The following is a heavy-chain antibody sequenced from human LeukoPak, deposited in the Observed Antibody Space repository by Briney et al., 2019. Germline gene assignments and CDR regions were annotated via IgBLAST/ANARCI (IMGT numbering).Heavy chain of an antibody. J-gene: IGHJ4*02. CDR2: IKQDGSEK. V-gene: IGHV3-7*01. Sequence: GGSLRLSCAASGFTFSSYGMHWVRQAPGKGLEWVANIKQDGSEKYYVDSVKGRFTISRDNAKNSLYLQMNSLRAEDTAVYYCATRGIAAAARLVDYWGQGTLVTVSS. D-gene: IGHD6-13*01. CDR3: ATRGIAAAARLVDY. CDR1: GFTFSSYG.